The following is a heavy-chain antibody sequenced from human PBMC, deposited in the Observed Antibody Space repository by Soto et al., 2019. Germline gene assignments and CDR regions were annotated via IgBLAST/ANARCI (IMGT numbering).Heavy chain of an antibody. CDR2: INPNSGGT. CDR3: ARVVGYSSGWYGADGMDV. Sequence: ASVKVSCKASGYTFTGYYMHWVRQAPGQGLEWMGWINPNSGGTNYAQKFQGRVTMTRDTSISTAYMELSSLRSEDTAVYYCARVVGYSSGWYGADGMDVWGQGTTVTVSS. CDR1: GYTFTGYY. V-gene: IGHV1-2*02. D-gene: IGHD6-19*01. J-gene: IGHJ6*02.